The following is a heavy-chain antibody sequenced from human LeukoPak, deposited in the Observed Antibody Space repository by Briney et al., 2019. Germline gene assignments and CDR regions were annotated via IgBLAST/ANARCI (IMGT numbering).Heavy chain of an antibody. J-gene: IGHJ6*03. CDR1: GGSISSYY. CDR3: ARVPRSYYYYYYMDV. Sequence: PSETLSLTYTVSGGSISSYYWSWIRQPPGKGLEWIGSIYYSGNTYYNPSLMSRVTISADTSKNQFSLKLSSVTAADTAVYYCARVPRSYYYYYYMDVWGKGTTVTVSS. V-gene: IGHV4-59*01. CDR2: IYYSGNT.